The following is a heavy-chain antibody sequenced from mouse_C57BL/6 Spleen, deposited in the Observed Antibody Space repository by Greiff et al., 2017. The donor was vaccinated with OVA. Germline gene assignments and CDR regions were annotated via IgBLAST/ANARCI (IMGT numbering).Heavy chain of an antibody. CDR3: ARSITTVVAPYAMDY. CDR2: IHPTSGST. J-gene: IGHJ4*01. V-gene: IGHV1-64*01. D-gene: IGHD1-1*01. Sequence: QVQLQQPGAELVKPGASVKLSCKASGYTFTSYWMHWVKQRPGQGLEWIGMIHPTSGSTNYNEKFKSKATLTVDKTSSTAYMQLSSLTSEDSAVYYCARSITTVVAPYAMDYWGQGTSVTVSS. CDR1: GYTFTSYW.